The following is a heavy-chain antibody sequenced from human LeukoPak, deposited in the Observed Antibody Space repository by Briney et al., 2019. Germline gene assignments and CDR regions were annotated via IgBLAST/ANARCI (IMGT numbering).Heavy chain of an antibody. Sequence: ASVKVSCKASGYTLTYNNISWVRQAPGQGLEWMGRIIPILGIANYAQKFQGRVTITADKSTSTAYMELSSLRSEDTAVYYCARTYCSGGSCYFGFGMDVWGQGTTVTVSS. CDR1: GYTLTYNN. CDR2: IIPILGIA. CDR3: ARTYCSGGSCYFGFGMDV. J-gene: IGHJ6*02. V-gene: IGHV1-69*02. D-gene: IGHD2-15*01.